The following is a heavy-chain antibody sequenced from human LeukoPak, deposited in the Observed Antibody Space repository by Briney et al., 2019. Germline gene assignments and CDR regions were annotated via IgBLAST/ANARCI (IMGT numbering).Heavy chain of an antibody. Sequence: GGSLRLSCAASGFTFSSYWMSWVRQAPGKGLEWVANIKQDGSEKYYVDSVKGRFTISRDDSRNTLYLQMNSLRGDDTAVYYCAKDVGKWESLHFFDYWGQGTLVTVSS. CDR3: AKDVGKWESLHFFDY. CDR2: IKQDGSEK. V-gene: IGHV3-7*03. J-gene: IGHJ4*02. D-gene: IGHD1-26*01. CDR1: GFTFSSYW.